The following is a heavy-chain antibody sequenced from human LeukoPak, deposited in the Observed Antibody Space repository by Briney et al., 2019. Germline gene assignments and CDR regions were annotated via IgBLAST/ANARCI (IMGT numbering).Heavy chain of an antibody. CDR1: GFSSNNCA. CDR3: AKQPYNFYYLDV. Sequence: GGSLRLSCAASGFSSNNCAMTWVRQAPGKGLEWVSTIVGDGSKTYYADSVKGRFTISSDNSRTLLFLHMNSLRAEDTAVYYCAKQPYNFYYLDVWGEGTTVTVSS. V-gene: IGHV3-23*01. D-gene: IGHD2-21*01. J-gene: IGHJ6*03. CDR2: IVGDGSKT.